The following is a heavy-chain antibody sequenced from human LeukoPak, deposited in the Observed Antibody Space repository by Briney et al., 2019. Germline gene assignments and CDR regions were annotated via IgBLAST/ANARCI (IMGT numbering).Heavy chain of an antibody. V-gene: IGHV4-59*08. D-gene: IGHD2-8*02. CDR3: AGHHPRNTVDF. Sequence: SETLSLTCTVSGGSISSDYWSWVRQPPGKGLEWIAYISDIGSINYNPSLKSRVTISLDTSKNQFSLKLSSVTAADTAVYYCAGHHPRNTVDFWGQGTLVTVSS. CDR1: GGSISSDY. CDR2: ISDIGSI. J-gene: IGHJ4*02.